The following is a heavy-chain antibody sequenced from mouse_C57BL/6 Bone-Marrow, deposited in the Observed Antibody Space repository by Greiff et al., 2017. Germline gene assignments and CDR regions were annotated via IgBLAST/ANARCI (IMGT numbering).Heavy chain of an antibody. CDR3: ARDSLIYYYGSSYYAMDY. V-gene: IGHV1-64*01. Sequence: QVQLQQPGAELVKPGASVKLSCKASGYTFTRYWMHWVKQRPGQGLEWIGMIHPNSGSTNYNENFKSKATLNVEKSSITAYMQLSSLTSEDSAVYYCARDSLIYYYGSSYYAMDYWCQGTSVTVSS. D-gene: IGHD1-1*01. J-gene: IGHJ4*01. CDR1: GYTFTRYW. CDR2: IHPNSGST.